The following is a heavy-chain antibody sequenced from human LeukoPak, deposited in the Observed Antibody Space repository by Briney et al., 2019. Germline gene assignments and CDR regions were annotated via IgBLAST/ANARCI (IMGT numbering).Heavy chain of an antibody. V-gene: IGHV3-7*01. D-gene: IGHD1-7*01. CDR3: ARDSFGWNSCDY. CDR1: GFTFSNAW. J-gene: IGHJ4*02. CDR2: IKQDGSEK. Sequence: GGSLRLSCAASGFTFSNAWMSWVRQAPGKGLEWVANIKQDGSEKYYVDSVKGRFTISRDNAKNSLYLQMNSLTVEDTAVYYCARDSFGWNSCDYWGQGTQVTVSS.